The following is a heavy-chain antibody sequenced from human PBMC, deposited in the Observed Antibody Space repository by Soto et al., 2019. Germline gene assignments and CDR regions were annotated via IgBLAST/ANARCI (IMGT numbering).Heavy chain of an antibody. CDR2: IYYSGST. Sequence: PSETLSLTCTVSGGSISSYYWSWIRQPPGKGLEWIGYIYYSGSTNYNPSLKSRVTISVDTSKNQFSLKLSSVTAADTAVYYCASSYGSGRAFDIWGQGTMVTVS. V-gene: IGHV4-59*01. CDR3: ASSYGSGRAFDI. J-gene: IGHJ3*02. D-gene: IGHD3-10*01. CDR1: GGSISSYY.